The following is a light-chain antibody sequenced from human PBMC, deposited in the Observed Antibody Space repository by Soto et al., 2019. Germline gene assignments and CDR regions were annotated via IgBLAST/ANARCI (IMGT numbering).Light chain of an antibody. CDR3: QQCYMGWT. J-gene: IGKJ1*01. CDR1: QSIGRF. CDR2: DAS. V-gene: IGKV1-5*01. Sequence: DIQMTQSPSTLSASVGDRVTITCRARQSIGRFLAWYQHQPGKAPKLLIYDASTLESGVPSRFSGTGSGTECTFSITSLQPEDFGTYYCQQCYMGWTFGQGTKVDFK.